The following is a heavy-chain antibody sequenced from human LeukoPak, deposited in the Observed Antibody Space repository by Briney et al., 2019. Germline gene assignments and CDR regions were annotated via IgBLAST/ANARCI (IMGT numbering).Heavy chain of an antibody. CDR2: IGGSNGIT. J-gene: IGHJ4*02. V-gene: IGHV3-23*01. Sequence: GGSLRLSCAASRFTFNSYAMSWVRQAPGKGLEWVSVIGGSNGITFYVGSVKGRFTISRDNSKNTLYLQMNSLRAEDTAVYYCARGATYYDFWSGYSPRDYWGQGTLVTVSS. CDR3: ARGATYYDFWSGYSPRDY. D-gene: IGHD3-3*01. CDR1: RFTFNSYA.